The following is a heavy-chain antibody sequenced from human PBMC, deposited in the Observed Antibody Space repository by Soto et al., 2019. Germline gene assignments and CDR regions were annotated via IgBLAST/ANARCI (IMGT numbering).Heavy chain of an antibody. CDR3: ARDWAGYSSSTPISYGMDV. V-gene: IGHV3-21*01. CDR1: GFTFSSYS. D-gene: IGHD6-6*01. CDR2: NSSSSSYI. Sequence: EVQLVESGGGLVKPGGSLRLSCAASGFTFSSYSMNWVRQAPGKGLEWVSSNSSSSSYIYYADSVKGRFTISRDNAKNSLYLQMNSLRAEDTAVYYCARDWAGYSSSTPISYGMDVWGQGTTVTVSS. J-gene: IGHJ6*02.